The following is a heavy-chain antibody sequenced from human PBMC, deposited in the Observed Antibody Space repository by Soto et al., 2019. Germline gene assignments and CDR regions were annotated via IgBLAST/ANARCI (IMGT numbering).Heavy chain of an antibody. V-gene: IGHV3-13*05. CDR1: GFIFSTYD. D-gene: IGHD2-15*01. CDR3: ARAYSGRLPRRADYYYAMDV. J-gene: IGHJ6*02. Sequence: PGGSLRLSCAASGFIFSTYDMHWVRQVSGKGLEWVSAIGSADDPYYLGSVKGRFTISRENAKNSLYLQMNSLRAGDTAVYYCARAYSGRLPRRADYYYAMDVWGLGTTVTVSS. CDR2: IGSADDP.